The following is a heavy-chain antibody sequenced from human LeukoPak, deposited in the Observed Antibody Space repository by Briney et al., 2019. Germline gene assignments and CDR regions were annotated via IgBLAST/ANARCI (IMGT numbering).Heavy chain of an antibody. CDR3: ARLPLGGYSYGFDY. D-gene: IGHD5-18*01. CDR1: GFTFSSYW. Sequence: GGSQRLSCAASGFTFSSYWMHWVRQAPGKGLVWVSRINSDGSSTSYADSVKGRFTISRDNAKNTLYLQMNSLRAEDTAVYYCARLPLGGYSYGFDYWGQGTLVTVSS. V-gene: IGHV3-74*01. J-gene: IGHJ4*02. CDR2: INSDGSST.